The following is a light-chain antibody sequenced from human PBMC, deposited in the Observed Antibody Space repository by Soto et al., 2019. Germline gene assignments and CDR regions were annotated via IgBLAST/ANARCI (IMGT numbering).Light chain of an antibody. CDR3: QQYNNWPG. V-gene: IGKV3-15*01. Sequence: EIVMTQSPATLSVSPGERATLSCRASQSVSSNLAWYQQEPGQAPRLLIYGASTRATGIPARFSGSGSGTEFTLTISSLQSEDFAVYYCQQYNNWPGFGGGTKVEIK. J-gene: IGKJ4*01. CDR1: QSVSSN. CDR2: GAS.